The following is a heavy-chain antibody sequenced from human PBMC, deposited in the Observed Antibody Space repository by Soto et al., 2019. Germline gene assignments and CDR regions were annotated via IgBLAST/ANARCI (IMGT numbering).Heavy chain of an antibody. CDR2: IYYSGST. V-gene: IGHV4-30-4*01. J-gene: IGHJ6*02. D-gene: IGHD4-17*01. Sequence: SETLSLTCTVSGGSISSGDYYWSWIRQPPGKGLEWIGYIYYSGSTYYNPSLKSRVTISVDTSKNQFSLKLSSVTAADTAVYYCARVVSRYGGNHYYYGMDAWGQGTTVTVSS. CDR3: ARVVSRYGGNHYYYGMDA. CDR1: GGSISSGDYY.